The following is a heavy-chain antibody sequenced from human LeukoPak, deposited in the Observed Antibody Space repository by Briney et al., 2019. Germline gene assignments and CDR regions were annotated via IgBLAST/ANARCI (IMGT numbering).Heavy chain of an antibody. CDR3: ARRFHQSDYDSSGPVRY. D-gene: IGHD3-22*01. Sequence: SVKVSCKASGGTFSSYAISWVRQAPGQGLEWMGRIIPILGIANYAQKFQGRVTITADKSTSTAYMELSSLRSEDTAVYYCARRFHQSDYDSSGPVRYWGQGTLVTVSS. CDR1: GGTFSSYA. CDR2: IIPILGIA. V-gene: IGHV1-69*04. J-gene: IGHJ4*02.